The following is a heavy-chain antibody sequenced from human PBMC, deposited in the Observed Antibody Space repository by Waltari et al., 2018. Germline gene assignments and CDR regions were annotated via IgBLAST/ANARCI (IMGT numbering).Heavy chain of an antibody. Sequence: QVLLQEWGAGLLNPSETLSVTCAVYGGSFSGHYWSWIRQPPGKGLEWIGSICHSGSTYYNPSLKSRVSISVDKNQFSLKLSSVTAADTAVYYCARESSATDYYMDVWGKGTTVTVSS. CDR1: GGSFSGHY. CDR3: ARESSATDYYMDV. D-gene: IGHD5-12*01. J-gene: IGHJ6*03. CDR2: ICHSGST. V-gene: IGHV4-34*01.